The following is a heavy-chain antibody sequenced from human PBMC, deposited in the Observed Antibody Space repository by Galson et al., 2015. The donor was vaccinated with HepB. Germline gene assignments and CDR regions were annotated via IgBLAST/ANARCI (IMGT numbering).Heavy chain of an antibody. J-gene: IGHJ1*01. CDR3: ASGPTRYGGWYRGLHKFFVR. D-gene: IGHD6-19*01. V-gene: IGHV3-23*01. Sequence: SLRLSCAGSGFTFSSDAMSWVRQSPGKGLEWVSSISGSGSNTYYADSVKGRFTISRDKSKNVYYLQMNNLRVDDTAVYYCASGPTRYGGWYRGLHKFFVRWGQGTQVIVS. CDR1: GFTFSSDA. CDR2: ISGSGSNT.